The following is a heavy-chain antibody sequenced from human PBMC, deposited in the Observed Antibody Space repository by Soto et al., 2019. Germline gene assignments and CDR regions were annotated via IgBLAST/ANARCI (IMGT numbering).Heavy chain of an antibody. CDR2: IDPSGGIT. D-gene: IGHD3-22*01. Sequence: QVQLSQFGAEVKKPGASVKVSCKASGYSFTNFHIHWVRQAPGQGLEWMGMIDPSGGITRDAQRLQGRITMTRDASTSNVYMELRSLTSEDTAVYYCERDVIGHDNYDTIGYYFDHWGQGTLVTVS. V-gene: IGHV1-46*01. J-gene: IGHJ4*02. CDR3: ERDVIGHDNYDTIGYYFDH. CDR1: GYSFTNFH.